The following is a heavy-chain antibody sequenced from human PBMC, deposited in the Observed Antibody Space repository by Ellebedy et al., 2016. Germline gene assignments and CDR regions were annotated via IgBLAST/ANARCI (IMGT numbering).Heavy chain of an antibody. CDR2: ISGSGGST. CDR3: AKDRWSYSSSSRGWNWFDP. D-gene: IGHD6-13*01. Sequence: GESLKISXAASGFTFSSYAMSWVRQAPGKGLEWVSAISGSGGSTYYADSVKGRFTISRDNSKNTLYLQMNSLRAEDTAVYYCAKDRWSYSSSSRGWNWFDPWGQGTLVTVSS. V-gene: IGHV3-23*01. CDR1: GFTFSSYA. J-gene: IGHJ5*02.